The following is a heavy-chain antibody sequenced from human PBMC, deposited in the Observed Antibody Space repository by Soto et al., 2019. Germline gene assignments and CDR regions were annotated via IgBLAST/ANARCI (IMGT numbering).Heavy chain of an antibody. D-gene: IGHD2-21*02. CDR1: GLTFSSYA. V-gene: IGHV3-23*01. Sequence: EVQLLESGGGLVQPGGSLRLSCAASGLTFSSYAMSWVRQAPGKGLEWVSAISGSGGSTYYADSVKGRFTISRDNSKNTLYLQMNSLRAEDTAVYYCAKDPPSYCGGDCYSDDYYYYGMDAWGQGTTVTVSS. CDR3: AKDPPSYCGGDCYSDDYYYYGMDA. J-gene: IGHJ6*02. CDR2: ISGSGGST.